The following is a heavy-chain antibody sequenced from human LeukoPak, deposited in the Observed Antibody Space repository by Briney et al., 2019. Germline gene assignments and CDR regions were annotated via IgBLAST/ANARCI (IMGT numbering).Heavy chain of an antibody. Sequence: GGSLRLSCAASGFIFSNFNVNWVRQAPGKGLEWVASIDTTSTYIFYGDSVRGRFTISRDHATNSLSLQMHSLTAGDTAVYYCARSRRDSAWYIDDYWGQGTLVTVSS. CDR3: ARSRRDSAWYIDDY. CDR1: GFIFSNFN. D-gene: IGHD6-13*01. V-gene: IGHV3-21*01. J-gene: IGHJ4*02. CDR2: IDTTSTYI.